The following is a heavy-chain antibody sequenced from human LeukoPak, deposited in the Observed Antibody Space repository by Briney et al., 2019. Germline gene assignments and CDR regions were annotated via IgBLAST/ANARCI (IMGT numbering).Heavy chain of an antibody. Sequence: GGSLRLSCAASGFTFSSYAMHWVRQAPGKGLEWVSVIYSGGSTYYADSVKGRFTISRDNSKSTLYLQMNSLRAEDTAVYYCARGHDTDDYWGQGTLVTVSS. CDR1: GFTFSSYA. V-gene: IGHV3-66*02. CDR2: IYSGGST. D-gene: IGHD3-3*01. CDR3: ARGHDTDDY. J-gene: IGHJ4*02.